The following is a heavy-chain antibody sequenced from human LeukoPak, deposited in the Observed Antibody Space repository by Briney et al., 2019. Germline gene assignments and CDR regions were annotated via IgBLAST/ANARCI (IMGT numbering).Heavy chain of an antibody. CDR2: IYPGDSDT. D-gene: IGHD6-13*01. CDR1: GYSFTSYW. J-gene: IGHJ4*02. V-gene: IGHV5-51*01. Sequence: GESLKISCKGSGYSFTSYWIGWVRQMPGKGLEWMGIIYPGDSDTRYSPSFQGQVTISADKSISTAYLQWSSLKASDTAMYYCARRVKAAAGTTCYDYWGLGTLVTVPS. CDR3: ARRVKAAAGTTCYDY.